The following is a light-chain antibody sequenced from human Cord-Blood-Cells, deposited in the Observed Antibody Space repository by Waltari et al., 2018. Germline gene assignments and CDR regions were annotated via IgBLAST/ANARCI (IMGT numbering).Light chain of an antibody. J-gene: IGLJ1*01. Sequence: QSALTQPASVSGSPGQSITISCPGTSSDVGSYNLLSWYQQHPGKAPNLMIYEGSKRPSGVSNRFSGSKSGNTASLTISGLQAEDEADYYCCSYAGSSTYVFGTGTKVTVL. CDR3: CSYAGSSTYV. CDR1: SSDVGSYNL. V-gene: IGLV2-23*01. CDR2: EGS.